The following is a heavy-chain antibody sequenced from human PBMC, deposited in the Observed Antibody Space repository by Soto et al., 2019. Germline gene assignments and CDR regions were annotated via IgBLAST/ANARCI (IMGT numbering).Heavy chain of an antibody. CDR2: IWYDGSKK. CDR1: GFTFSTYG. J-gene: IGHJ4*02. V-gene: IGHV3-33*01. CDR3: ARTISAAGNLDS. Sequence: QVQLVESGGGVVQPGRSLRLSCAASGFTFSTYGMHWVRQAPGKGLEWVAIIWYDGSKKYYADSVKGRFTISRDNSKNKLYLQMNSVRAEDTAVYYCARTISAAGNLDSWGQGTLVTVSS. D-gene: IGHD6-13*01.